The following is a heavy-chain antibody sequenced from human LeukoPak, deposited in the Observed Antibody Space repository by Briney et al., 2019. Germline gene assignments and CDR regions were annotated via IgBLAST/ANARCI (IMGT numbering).Heavy chain of an antibody. CDR3: ARDKGYYDILTGYMEPDY. Sequence: ASVKVSCKASGYTFTGYYMHWVRQAPGQGLEWMGWINPNSGGTNYAQKSQGRVIMTRDTSISTAYMELSRLRSDDTAVYYCARDKGYYDILTGYMEPDYWGQGTLVTVSS. V-gene: IGHV1-2*02. CDR2: INPNSGGT. CDR1: GYTFTGYY. J-gene: IGHJ4*02. D-gene: IGHD3-9*01.